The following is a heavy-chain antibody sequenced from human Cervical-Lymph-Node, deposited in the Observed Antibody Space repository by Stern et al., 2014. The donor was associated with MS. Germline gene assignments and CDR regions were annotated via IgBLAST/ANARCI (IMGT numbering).Heavy chain of an antibody. Sequence: VQLVESGAEVKKPGESLKISCKGSGYSFATYWIGWVRQMPGKGLEWMGIIYPGDSDTRYSPSFQGQVTISADKPISPASLHGSGLKASDTAMYYCARPGDDTAKYGWDVGGQGPTVTVSS. D-gene: IGHD5-18*01. CDR3: ARPGDDTAKYGWDV. J-gene: IGHJ6*02. CDR2: IYPGDSDT. CDR1: GYSFATYW. V-gene: IGHV5-51*04.